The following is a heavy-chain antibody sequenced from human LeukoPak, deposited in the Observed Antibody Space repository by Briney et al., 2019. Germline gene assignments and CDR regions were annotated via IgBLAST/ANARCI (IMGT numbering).Heavy chain of an antibody. V-gene: IGHV3-7*01. Sequence: PGGSLRLSCAASGFTFSSYWMTWVRQAPGKGLEWVANINQDGSDKYYVNSVKGRFTISRDNAENSLFLQMNSLRVEDTAVYYCARDPTYQVVGAMPTDYWGQGTLVTVSS. J-gene: IGHJ4*02. D-gene: IGHD2-15*01. CDR2: INQDGSDK. CDR1: GFTFSSYW. CDR3: ARDPTYQVVGAMPTDY.